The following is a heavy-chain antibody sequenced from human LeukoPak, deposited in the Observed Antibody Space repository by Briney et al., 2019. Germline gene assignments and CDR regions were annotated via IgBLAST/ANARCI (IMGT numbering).Heavy chain of an antibody. CDR3: ARDLDRTYYYDSSGYQIDY. J-gene: IGHJ4*02. Sequence: ASVKVSCKASGYTFTGYYMHWVRPAPGQGLEWMGWINPNSGGTNYAQKFQGRVTMTRDTSISTAYMELSRLRSDDTAVYYCARDLDRTYYYDSSGYQIDYWGQGTLVTVSS. D-gene: IGHD3-22*01. CDR2: INPNSGGT. CDR1: GYTFTGYY. V-gene: IGHV1-2*02.